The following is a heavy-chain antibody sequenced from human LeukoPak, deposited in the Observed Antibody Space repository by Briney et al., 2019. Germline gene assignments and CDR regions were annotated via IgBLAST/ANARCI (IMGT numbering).Heavy chain of an antibody. D-gene: IGHD6-13*01. CDR3: ARGEDSSSWYNWFDP. CDR1: GFTFSSYA. Sequence: GRSLRLSCAASGFTFSSYAMHWVRQAPGKGLEWVAVISYDGSNKYYADSVKGRFTISRDNSKNTLYLQMNSLRAEDTAVYYCARGEDSSSWYNWFDPWGQGTLVTVSS. J-gene: IGHJ5*02. V-gene: IGHV3-30-3*01. CDR2: ISYDGSNK.